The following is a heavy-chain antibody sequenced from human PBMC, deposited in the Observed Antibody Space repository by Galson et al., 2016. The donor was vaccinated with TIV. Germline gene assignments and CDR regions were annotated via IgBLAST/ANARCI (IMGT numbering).Heavy chain of an antibody. Sequence: SVKASCKASGYTFTNYGISWVRQAPGQGLEWMGWINPDSGDTNYSQKFQGRVTMTRDTSINTAYMELSNLKSDDTAVYYCARDPSPVTTSPFDIWGQGTMVTVSS. V-gene: IGHV1-2*02. CDR1: GYTFTNYG. CDR3: ARDPSPVTTSPFDI. J-gene: IGHJ3*02. D-gene: IGHD4-17*01. CDR2: INPDSGDT.